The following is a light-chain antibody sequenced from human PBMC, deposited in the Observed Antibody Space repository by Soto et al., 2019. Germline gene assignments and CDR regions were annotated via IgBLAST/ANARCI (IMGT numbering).Light chain of an antibody. CDR3: QQYGNSPWT. CDR2: GAS. V-gene: IGKV3-20*01. CDR1: QSVSSNY. Sequence: EIVLTQSPGTLSLSPGERATLSCRASQSVSSNYLAWYQQKPGQAPRLLIYGASGRATGIPDRFSGSGSGTDFTLTISRLESEDFAVYYCQQYGNSPWTFGQGTKVEIK. J-gene: IGKJ1*01.